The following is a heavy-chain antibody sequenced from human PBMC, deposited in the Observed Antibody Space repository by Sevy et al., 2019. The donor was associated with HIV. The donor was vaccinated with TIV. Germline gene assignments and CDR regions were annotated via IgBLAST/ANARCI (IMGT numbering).Heavy chain of an antibody. D-gene: IGHD6-13*01. Sequence: GGSLRLSCAASGFSLNSYWMSWVRQAPGKGLEGVANIKQDGSVKYYVDFVKGRFTISRDNARNLLYLQMNSLRAEDTALYYCVRAIAADGSFWGQGTLVTVSS. V-gene: IGHV3-7*01. CDR1: GFSLNSYW. CDR2: IKQDGSVK. CDR3: VRAIAADGSF. J-gene: IGHJ4*02.